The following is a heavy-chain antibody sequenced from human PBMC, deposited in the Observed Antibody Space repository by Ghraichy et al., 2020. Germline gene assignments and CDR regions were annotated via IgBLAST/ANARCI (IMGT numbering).Heavy chain of an antibody. CDR2: ISSSSSYI. V-gene: IGHV3-21*01. J-gene: IGHJ6*02. CDR1: GFTFSSYS. CDR3: ARSVGGAGGMDV. D-gene: IGHD1-26*01. Sequence: GGSLRLSCAASGFTFSSYSMNWVRQAPGKGLEWVSSISSSSSYIYYADSVKGRFTISRDNAKNSLYLQMNSLRAEDTAVYYCARSVGGAGGMDVWGQGTTVTVSS.